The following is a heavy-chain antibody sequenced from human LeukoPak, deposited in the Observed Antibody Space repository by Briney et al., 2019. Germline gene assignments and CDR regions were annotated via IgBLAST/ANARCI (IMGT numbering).Heavy chain of an antibody. V-gene: IGHV3-30*18. CDR2: ISYDGSNK. D-gene: IGHD3-9*01. J-gene: IGHJ5*02. Sequence: GGSLRLSCAASGFTFSSYGMHWVRQAPGKGLEWVAVISYDGSNKYYADSVKGRFTISRDNAKNSLYLQMNSLRAEDTALYYCVKDRMRYFDWFLNWFDPWGQGTLVTVSS. CDR3: VKDRMRYFDWFLNWFDP. CDR1: GFTFSSYG.